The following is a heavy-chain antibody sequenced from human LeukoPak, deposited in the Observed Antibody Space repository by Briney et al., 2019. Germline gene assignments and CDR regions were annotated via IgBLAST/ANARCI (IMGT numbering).Heavy chain of an antibody. CDR1: GYTFTGYY. CDR3: ARAAVATGSTETFDP. CDR2: INPNSGGT. V-gene: IGHV1-2*02. D-gene: IGHD6-13*01. Sequence: GASVKVSCKASGYTFTGYYMHWVRQAPGQGLEWMGWINPNSGGTNFAQKFQGGVTMSRDTSISAAYMELSRLRSDDTAVYYCARAAVATGSTETFDPWGQGTLVTVSS. J-gene: IGHJ5*02.